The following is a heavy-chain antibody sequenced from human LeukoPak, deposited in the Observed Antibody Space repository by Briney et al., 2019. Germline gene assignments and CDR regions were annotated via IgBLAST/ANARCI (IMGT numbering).Heavy chain of an antibody. CDR1: GFIFRNHG. J-gene: IGHJ6*04. CDR3: AELGITMIGGV. CDR2: ISSSGSTI. Sequence: GGSLRLSCAASGFIFRNHGMNWVRQAPGKGLEWVSYISSSGSTIYYADSVKGRFTISRDNAKNSLYLQMNSLRAEDTAVYYCAELGITMIGGVWGKGTTVTISS. D-gene: IGHD3-10*02. V-gene: IGHV3-48*04.